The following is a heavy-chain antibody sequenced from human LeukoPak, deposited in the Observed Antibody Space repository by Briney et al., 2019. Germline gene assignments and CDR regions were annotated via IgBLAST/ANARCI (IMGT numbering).Heavy chain of an antibody. Sequence: GGSLRLSCAASGLTVSSNYMSWVRQAPGKGLEWVSLIYSGGSTFYADSVKGRFTISRDNSKSTLYLQMNSLRAEDTAVYCCARVDTTMVRGVIPYYYGMDVWGQGTLVTVSS. D-gene: IGHD3-10*01. CDR2: IYSGGST. J-gene: IGHJ6*02. CDR3: ARVDTTMVRGVIPYYYGMDV. V-gene: IGHV3-66*01. CDR1: GLTVSSNY.